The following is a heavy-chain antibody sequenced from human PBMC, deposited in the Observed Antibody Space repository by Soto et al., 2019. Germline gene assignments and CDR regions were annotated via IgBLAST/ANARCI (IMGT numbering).Heavy chain of an antibody. Sequence: GGSLRLSCSASGFTFSSYAMHWVRQAPGKGLEYVSAISSNGGSTYYADSVKGRFTISRDNSKNTLYLQMSSLRAEDTAVYYCVRGAGAMVRGVIFPWGQGTLVTVSS. D-gene: IGHD3-10*01. CDR1: GFTFSSYA. V-gene: IGHV3-64D*08. CDR2: ISSNGGST. CDR3: VRGAGAMVRGVIFP. J-gene: IGHJ4*02.